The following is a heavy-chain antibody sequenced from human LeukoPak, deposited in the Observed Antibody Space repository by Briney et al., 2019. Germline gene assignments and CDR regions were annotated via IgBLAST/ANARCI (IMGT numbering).Heavy chain of an antibody. V-gene: IGHV4-59*01. J-gene: IGHJ4*02. CDR1: GGSISSYY. D-gene: IGHD6-13*01. Sequence: SETLSLTCTVSGGSISSYYWSWLRQPPGEGMEWIGYIYYSGTTNYNPSLKSRVTISVDTSKNQFSLKLSSVTAADTAVYYCARGVYIAAAPYAYWGQGTLVTVSS. CDR2: IYYSGTT. CDR3: ARGVYIAAAPYAY.